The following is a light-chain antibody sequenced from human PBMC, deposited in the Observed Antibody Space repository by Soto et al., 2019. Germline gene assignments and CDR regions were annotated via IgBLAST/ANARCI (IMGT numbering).Light chain of an antibody. Sequence: QSALTQPASVSGSPGQSITISCTGTGSDVGAYNYVSWYQQHPDKAPKLMIYDVSDRPSGVSNRFSGSKSGNTVSLTISGLQAEDEADYYCTSFTSSSTLYVFGAGTKVTVL. V-gene: IGLV2-14*01. CDR3: TSFTSSSTLYV. J-gene: IGLJ1*01. CDR2: DVS. CDR1: GSDVGAYNY.